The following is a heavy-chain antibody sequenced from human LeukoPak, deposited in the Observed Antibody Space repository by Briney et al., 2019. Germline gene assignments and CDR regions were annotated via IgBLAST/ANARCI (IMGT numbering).Heavy chain of an antibody. CDR3: AKRAVVIRVILVGFHKEAYYFDS. V-gene: IGHV3-33*06. D-gene: IGHD3-22*01. CDR2: IWYDGSDK. CDR1: GFSFSTYG. J-gene: IGHJ4*02. Sequence: GGSLRLSCAASGFSFSTYGMHWVRQAPGKGLEWVAVIWYDGSDKYHAVAVKGRFTIARDNPKNTLYLQMNSLRGEDTAVYFCAKRAVVIRVILVGFHKEAYYFDSWGQGALVTVSS.